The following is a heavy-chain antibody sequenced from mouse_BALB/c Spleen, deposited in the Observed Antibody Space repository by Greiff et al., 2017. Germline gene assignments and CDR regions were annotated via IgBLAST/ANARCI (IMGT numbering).Heavy chain of an antibody. V-gene: IGHV1-18*01. D-gene: IGHD2-14*01. CDR3: ARDGAYYRYDGAMDY. J-gene: IGHJ4*01. CDR1: GYTFTEYT. CDR2: INPNNGGT. Sequence: EVQLQQSGPELVKPGASVKISCKTSGYTFTEYTMHWVKQSHGKSLEWIGDINPNNGGTSYNQKFKGKATLTVDKSSRTAYMEHRSLTSEDSAVYYCARDGAYYRYDGAMDYWGQGTSVTVSS.